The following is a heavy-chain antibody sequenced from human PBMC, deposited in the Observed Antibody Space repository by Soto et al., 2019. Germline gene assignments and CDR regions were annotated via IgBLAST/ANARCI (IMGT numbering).Heavy chain of an antibody. V-gene: IGHV4-59*08. Sequence: SETLSLTCTVSGGSISSYYWSWIRQPPGKGLEWIGYTYYSGSTNYNPSLKSRVTISVDTSKNQFSLKLSSVTAADTAVYYCARHPPYGPLDYWGQGTLVTVSS. CDR3: ARHPPYGPLDY. CDR2: TYYSGST. D-gene: IGHD4-17*01. CDR1: GGSISSYY. J-gene: IGHJ4*02.